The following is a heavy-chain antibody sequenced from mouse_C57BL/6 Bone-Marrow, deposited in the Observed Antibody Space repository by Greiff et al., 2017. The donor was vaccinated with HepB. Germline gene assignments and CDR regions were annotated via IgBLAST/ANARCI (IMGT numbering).Heavy chain of an antibody. CDR2: INPYNGGT. J-gene: IGHJ3*01. Sequence: VQLQQSGPVLVKPGASVKMSCKASGYTFTDYYMNWVKQSHGKSLEWIGVINPYNGGTSYNQKFKGKATLTVDTSSSTAYMQLSSLTSEDSAVYYCARGYYYGSSYRSFAYWGQGTLVTVSA. V-gene: IGHV1-19*01. D-gene: IGHD1-1*01. CDR3: ARGYYYGSSYRSFAY. CDR1: GYTFTDYY.